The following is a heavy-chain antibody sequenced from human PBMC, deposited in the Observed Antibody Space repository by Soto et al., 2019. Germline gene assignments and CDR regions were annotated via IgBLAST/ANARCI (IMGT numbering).Heavy chain of an antibody. CDR1: GYTFTSYA. J-gene: IGHJ4*02. Sequence: QVQLVQSGAEEKKPGASVKVSCKASGYTFTSYAMHWVRQAPGQRLEGRGWINAVNGNTKYSHKFQGRVTITRDTSASTAYMELSSLRSDDTAVYYCARAWVVVTAPDYWGQGTLVTVSS. D-gene: IGHD2-21*02. CDR2: INAVNGNT. CDR3: ARAWVVVTAPDY. V-gene: IGHV1-3*05.